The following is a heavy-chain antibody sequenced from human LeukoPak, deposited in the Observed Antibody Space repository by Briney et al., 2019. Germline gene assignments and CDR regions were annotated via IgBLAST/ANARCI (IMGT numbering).Heavy chain of an antibody. CDR2: ISGSGGST. J-gene: IGHJ5*02. CDR1: GFTFSSYA. V-gene: IGHV3-23*01. Sequence: GGSLRLSCAASGFTFSSYAMSWVRQAPGKGLEWVSAISGSGGSTYYADSVKGRFTISRDNSKNTLYLQMNSLRAEDTAVYYCAKDISSGYSNWFDPWGQGTLVTVSP. CDR3: AKDISSGYSNWFDP. D-gene: IGHD3-22*01.